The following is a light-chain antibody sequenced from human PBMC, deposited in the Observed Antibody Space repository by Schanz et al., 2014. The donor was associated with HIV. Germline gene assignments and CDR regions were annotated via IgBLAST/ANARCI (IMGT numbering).Light chain of an antibody. CDR1: QSVSSY. CDR2: DAS. V-gene: IGKV3-11*01. CDR3: HHYGDSRGT. J-gene: IGKJ4*02. Sequence: EIVLTQSPVTLSLSPGERVTVSCRASQSVSSYLAWYQQKPGQAPRLLIYDASNRATGIPARFSGSGSGTDFTLTISRLEPDDFAVYYCHHYGDSRGTFGGGTEVDI.